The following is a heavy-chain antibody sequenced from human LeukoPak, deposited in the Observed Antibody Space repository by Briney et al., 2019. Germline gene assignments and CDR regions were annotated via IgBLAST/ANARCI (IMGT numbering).Heavy chain of an antibody. CDR1: GGSISSDY. CDR3: AREVLLAAAGRWFDP. J-gene: IGHJ5*02. V-gene: IGHV4-4*07. D-gene: IGHD6-13*01. Sequence: SETLSLTCSVSGGSISSDYWSWIRQPAGKGLEWIGRIYTSGSTNHNPSLKSRVTMSVDTSKNQFSLKLSSVTAADTAVYYCAREVLLAAAGRWFDPWGQGTLVTVSS. CDR2: IYTSGST.